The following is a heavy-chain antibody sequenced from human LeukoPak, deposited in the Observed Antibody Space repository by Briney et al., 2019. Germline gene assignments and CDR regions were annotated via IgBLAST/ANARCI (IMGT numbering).Heavy chain of an antibody. CDR2: ISSSSDYI. J-gene: IGHJ4*02. Sequence: GGSLRLSCAASGLTFSSYSMNWVRQAPGKGLEWVSSISSSSDYIYYADSVKGRFTISRDNAKNSLYLQMNCLRAEDTAVYYCARFPPKDIVGATLGDYWGQGTLVTVSS. D-gene: IGHD1-26*01. CDR1: GLTFSSYS. CDR3: ARFPPKDIVGATLGDY. V-gene: IGHV3-21*01.